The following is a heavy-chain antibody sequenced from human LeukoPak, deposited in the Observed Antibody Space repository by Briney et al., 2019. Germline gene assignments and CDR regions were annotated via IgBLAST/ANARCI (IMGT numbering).Heavy chain of an antibody. Sequence: SETLSLTCTVSGGSITDHFWGGIRHTPGMGLEGIGHIYGSPTYTPSPKSRVTISDDTSENQIFLQMTSVTAADTAIYYCARRFRTSASGILHHDAYDIWGPGTEVIVSS. D-gene: IGHD3-10*01. CDR1: GGSITDHF. J-gene: IGHJ3*02. CDR3: ARRFRTSASGILHHDAYDI. CDR2: IYGSP. V-gene: IGHV4-4*09.